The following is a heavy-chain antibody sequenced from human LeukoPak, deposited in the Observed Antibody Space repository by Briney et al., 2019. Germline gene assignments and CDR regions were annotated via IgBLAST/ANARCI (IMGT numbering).Heavy chain of an antibody. J-gene: IGHJ4*02. Sequence: GGSLRLSCAASGFTFSSYEMNWVRQAPGKGLEWVSYISSSGSTIYYADSVKGRFTISRDNAKNSLYLQMNSLRAEDTPVYYCAKGAGSYYDSSGYSWGQGTLVTVSS. D-gene: IGHD3-22*01. CDR3: AKGAGSYYDSSGYS. CDR2: ISSSGSTI. CDR1: GFTFSSYE. V-gene: IGHV3-48*03.